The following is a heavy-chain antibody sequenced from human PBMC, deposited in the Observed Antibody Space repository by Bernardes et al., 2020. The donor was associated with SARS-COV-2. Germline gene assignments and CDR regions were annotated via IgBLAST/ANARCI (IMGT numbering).Heavy chain of an antibody. J-gene: IGHJ4*02. CDR1: GGSFSGYY. V-gene: IGHV4-34*01. D-gene: IGHD3-3*01. CDR2: INHSGST. Sequence: SETLSLTCAVYGGSFSGYYWSWIRQPPGKGLEWIGEINHSGSTNYNPSLKSRVTISVDTSKNQFSLKLSSVTAADTAVYYCARAPPDDFWSGYYPFDYWGQGTLVTVSS. CDR3: ARAPPDDFWSGYYPFDY.